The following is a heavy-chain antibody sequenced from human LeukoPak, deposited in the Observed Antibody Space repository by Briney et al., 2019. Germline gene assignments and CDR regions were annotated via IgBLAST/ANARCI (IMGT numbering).Heavy chain of an antibody. V-gene: IGHV3-21*01. CDR1: GFTFSRYS. Sequence: GGTLRLSCAASGFTFSRYSMNWVRQAPGKGLVWVSSISSSSSYIYYADSVKGRFTMSRDNAKNSLYLQMNSLRAEDTAVYYCARVPGREWLTFDYWGQGTLVTVSS. CDR2: ISSSSSYI. J-gene: IGHJ4*02. D-gene: IGHD6-19*01. CDR3: ARVPGREWLTFDY.